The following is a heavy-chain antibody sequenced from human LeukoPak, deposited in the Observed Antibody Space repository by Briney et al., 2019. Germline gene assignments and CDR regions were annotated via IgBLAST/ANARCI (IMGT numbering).Heavy chain of an antibody. D-gene: IGHD3-10*01. CDR1: GGSFSGYY. Sequence: SETLCLTCAVYGGSFSGYYWSWIRQPPGKGLEWIGEINHSGSTNCNPSLKSRVTISVDTSKNQFSLKLSSVTAADTAVYYCARVVYGSGSYNYWGQGTLVTVSS. CDR3: ARVVYGSGSYNY. J-gene: IGHJ4*02. CDR2: INHSGST. V-gene: IGHV4-34*01.